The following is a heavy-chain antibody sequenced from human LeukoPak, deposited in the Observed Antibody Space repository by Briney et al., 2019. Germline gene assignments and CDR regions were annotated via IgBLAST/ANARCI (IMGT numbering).Heavy chain of an antibody. Sequence: ASVKVSCTASGYTFTSYGISWVRQAPGQGLEWMGWISAYNGNTNYAQKLQGRVTMTTDTSTSTAYMELRSLRSDDTAVYYCAAMVRGVTGWNAFDIWGQGTMVTVSS. J-gene: IGHJ3*02. CDR2: ISAYNGNT. CDR1: GYTFTSYG. D-gene: IGHD3-10*01. V-gene: IGHV1-18*01. CDR3: AAMVRGVTGWNAFDI.